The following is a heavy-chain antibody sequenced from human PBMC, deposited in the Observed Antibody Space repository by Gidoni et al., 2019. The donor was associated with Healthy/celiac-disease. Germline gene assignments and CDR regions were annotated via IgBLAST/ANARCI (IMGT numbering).Heavy chain of an antibody. Sequence: EVQLVESGGGLVQPGGSLRLPCAASGFTFSSYDMHWVRQATGKGLEWVSAIGTAGDTYYPGSVKGRFTISRENAKNALYLQMNSLRAGDTAVYYCARAQGGGSFDYWGQGTLVTVSS. V-gene: IGHV3-13*01. CDR2: IGTAGDT. CDR3: ARAQGGGSFDY. J-gene: IGHJ4*02. D-gene: IGHD3-16*01. CDR1: GFTFSSYD.